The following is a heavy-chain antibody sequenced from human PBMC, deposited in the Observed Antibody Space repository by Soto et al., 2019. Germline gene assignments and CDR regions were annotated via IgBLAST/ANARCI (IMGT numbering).Heavy chain of an antibody. CDR1: GFTFSSYG. CDR2: ISGSGAAT. J-gene: IGHJ4*02. Sequence: EVQLLESGGGLVQPGGSLRLSCASPGFTFSSYGMTWVRRPPGKGLEWVSAISGSGAATYYADSVQGRFTISRDNSNNTLYLQMHSLRAEDTAVYSCAKVLYGVVTYFDSWGQGTLVTVSS. CDR3: AKVLYGVVTYFDS. D-gene: IGHD3-3*01. V-gene: IGHV3-23*01.